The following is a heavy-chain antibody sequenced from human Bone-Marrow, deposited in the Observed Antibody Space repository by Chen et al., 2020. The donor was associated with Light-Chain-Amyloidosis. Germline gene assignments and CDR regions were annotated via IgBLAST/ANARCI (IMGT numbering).Heavy chain of an antibody. CDR1: GGTFSSYV. Sequence: QVQLVQSGAEVKKPGSSVKVSCRASGGTFSSYVFSWVRQAPGQGLEWMGNIIPIFRTTNYAQIFQGRVTISADEPTTTAYMELSSLRSEDTAVYYCATERGAGGWFDPWGQGTLVTVSS. J-gene: IGHJ5*02. CDR3: ATERGAGGWFDP. V-gene: IGHV1-69*18. D-gene: IGHD1-26*01. CDR2: IIPIFRTT.